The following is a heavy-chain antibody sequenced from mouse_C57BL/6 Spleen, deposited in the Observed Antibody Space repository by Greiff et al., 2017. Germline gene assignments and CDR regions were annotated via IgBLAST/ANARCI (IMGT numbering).Heavy chain of an antibody. CDR1: GYSITSGYY. CDR2: ISYDGSN. CDR3: ARAGGYDGFDY. Sequence: VQLQQSGPGLVKPSQSLSLTCSVTGYSITSGYYWNWIRQFPGNKLEWMGYISYDGSNNYNPSLKNRSSITRDTAKNQFFLKLNSVTTEDTATYYCARAGGYDGFDYWGQGTTLTVSS. V-gene: IGHV3-6*01. J-gene: IGHJ2*01. D-gene: IGHD2-2*01.